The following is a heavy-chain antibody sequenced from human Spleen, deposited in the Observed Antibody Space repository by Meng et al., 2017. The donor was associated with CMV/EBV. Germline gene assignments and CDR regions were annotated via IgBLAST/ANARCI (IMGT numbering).Heavy chain of an antibody. V-gene: IGHV3-7*01. CDR3: ARESYYYGMDV. J-gene: IGHJ6*02. CDR1: GFTFSSYW. Sequence: GESLKISCAASGFTFSSYWMSWVRQAPGKGLEWVANIKQDGSEKYYVDSVKGRFTISRDNAKNSLYQQMNSLRAEDTAVYYCARESYYYGMDVWGQGTTVTVSS. CDR2: IKQDGSEK.